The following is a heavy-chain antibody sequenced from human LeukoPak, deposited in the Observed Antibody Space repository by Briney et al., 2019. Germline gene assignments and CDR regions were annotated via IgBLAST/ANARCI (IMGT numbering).Heavy chain of an antibody. CDR3: TVTTY. V-gene: IGHV3-7*02. CDR1: GFTLSSYW. Sequence: GGALRLSCAASGFTLSSYWMRWVRQAAGKGLEWVANINRDGREKYYVDSVKGRSTISRDNAKNSLYLQMNSLRAEDTAVYYCTVTTYWGQGTLVTVSS. J-gene: IGHJ4*02. CDR2: INRDGREK. D-gene: IGHD4-17*01.